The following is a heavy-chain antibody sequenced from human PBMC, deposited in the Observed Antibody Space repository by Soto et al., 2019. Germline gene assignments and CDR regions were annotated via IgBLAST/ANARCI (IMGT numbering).Heavy chain of an antibody. CDR2: ISYDGSNK. V-gene: IGHV3-30*18. CDR1: GFTFSSYG. D-gene: IGHD3-16*01. J-gene: IGHJ5*02. CDR3: EKGEGEFDP. Sequence: QVQLVESGGGVVQPGRSLRLSCAASGFTFSSYGMHWVRQAPGKGLEWVAVISYDGSNKYYADSVKGRFTISRDNSKNTLYLQMSSLRAEDTAVYYCEKGEGEFDPWGQGTLVTVSS.